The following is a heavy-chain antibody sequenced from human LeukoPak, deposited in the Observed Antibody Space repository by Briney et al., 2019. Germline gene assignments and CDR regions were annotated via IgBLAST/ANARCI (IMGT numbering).Heavy chain of an antibody. Sequence: SETLSLTCAVSGYSISSGYYWGWIRQPPGKGLEWIGSIFHSGSSYYNPSLKSRVTISVDTSRNQFSLKLTSVTAADTAVYYCARDLGSEAAADNVGVAFDIWGQGTMVTVSS. CDR3: ARDLGSEAAADNVGVAFDI. D-gene: IGHD6-13*01. J-gene: IGHJ3*02. V-gene: IGHV4-38-2*02. CDR2: IFHSGSS. CDR1: GYSISSGYY.